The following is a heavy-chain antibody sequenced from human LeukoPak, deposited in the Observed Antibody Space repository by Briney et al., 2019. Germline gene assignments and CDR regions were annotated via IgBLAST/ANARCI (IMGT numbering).Heavy chain of an antibody. CDR3: ARGRYYYDSSGYHQDLDY. J-gene: IGHJ4*02. CDR2: INANSGGT. V-gene: IGHV1-2*02. D-gene: IGHD3-22*01. Sequence: GASVKVSCKASGHTFTGYYMHWVRQAPGQGLEWMGWINANSGGTNYAQKFQGRVTMTRDTSISTAYMELSRLRSDDTAVYYCARGRYYYDSSGYHQDLDYWGQGTLVTVSS. CDR1: GHTFTGYY.